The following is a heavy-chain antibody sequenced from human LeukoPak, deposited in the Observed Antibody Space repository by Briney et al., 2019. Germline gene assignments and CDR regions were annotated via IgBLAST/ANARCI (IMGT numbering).Heavy chain of an antibody. CDR1: GGSSSGYY. J-gene: IGHJ4*02. V-gene: IGHV4-34*01. D-gene: IGHD3-10*01. CDR2: INHSGST. CDR3: AESFYGSGSYRY. Sequence: SETLSLTCAVYGGSSSGYYWSWIRQPPGKGLEWIGEINHSGSTNYNPSLKSRVTISVDTSKNQFSLKLSSVTAADTAVYYCAESFYGSGSYRYWGQGTLVTVSS.